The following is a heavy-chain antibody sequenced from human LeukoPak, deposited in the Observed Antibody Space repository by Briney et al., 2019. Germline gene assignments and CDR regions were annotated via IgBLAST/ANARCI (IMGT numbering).Heavy chain of an antibody. CDR3: ARGPGIRLWLYGGYYFDY. Sequence: ASVKVSCKASGYTFIGCYLHWVRQAPGQGLEWMGWINPNSGGTNYAQKFQGRVTMTRDTSISTAYMELSRLRSDDTAVYYCARGPGIRLWLYGGYYFDYWGQGTLVTVSS. V-gene: IGHV1-2*02. D-gene: IGHD5-18*01. J-gene: IGHJ4*02. CDR2: INPNSGGT. CDR1: GYTFIGCY.